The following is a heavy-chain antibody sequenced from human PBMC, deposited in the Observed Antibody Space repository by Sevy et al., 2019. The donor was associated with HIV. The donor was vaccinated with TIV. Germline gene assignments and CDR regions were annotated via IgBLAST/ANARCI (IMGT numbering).Heavy chain of an antibody. CDR3: ARGKHISGYYGSVDY. CDR1: GFTVSSNY. CDR2: IYIGDTT. Sequence: GGSLRLSCAASGFTVSSNYMSWVRQAPGKGLEWVSVIYIGDTTYYADSVKGRFTISRDNSKNTLYLQMNSLRAEDTAVYYCARGKHISGYYGSVDYWGQGTLVTVSS. J-gene: IGHJ4*02. D-gene: IGHD6-19*01. V-gene: IGHV3-53*01.